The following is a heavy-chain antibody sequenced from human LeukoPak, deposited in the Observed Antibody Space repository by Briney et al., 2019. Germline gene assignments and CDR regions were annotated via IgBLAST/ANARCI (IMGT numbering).Heavy chain of an antibody. Sequence: AGGSLRLSCTVSGITFSRYWMSWVRQAPGKGLEWVANINQDGNRENYVDSVKGRFSISRDNAKNSLFLQMHSLRAEDTAVYYCARGGDDYYDSSAFDYWGQGTLVTVSS. CDR3: ARGGDDYYDSSAFDY. J-gene: IGHJ4*02. V-gene: IGHV3-7*01. CDR1: GITFSRYW. D-gene: IGHD3-22*01. CDR2: INQDGNRE.